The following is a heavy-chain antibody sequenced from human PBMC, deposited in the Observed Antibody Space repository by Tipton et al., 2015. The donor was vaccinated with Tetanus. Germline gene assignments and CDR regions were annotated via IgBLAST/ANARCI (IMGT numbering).Heavy chain of an antibody. CDR1: GFIFSSYG. CDR2: SWYDGTDK. CDR3: AREADCSGGSCFSGDFDT. D-gene: IGHD2-15*01. Sequence: SGFIFSSYGIHWVRQAPGKGLEWLAVSWYDGTDKYYADSVKGRFTVSRDNSKNTLYLQMNSLRAEDTALYYCAREADCSGGSCFSGDFDTWGQGTQVTVSS. V-gene: IGHV3-33*01. J-gene: IGHJ4*02.